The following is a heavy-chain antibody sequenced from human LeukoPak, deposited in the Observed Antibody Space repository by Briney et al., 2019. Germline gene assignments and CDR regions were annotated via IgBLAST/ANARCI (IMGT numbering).Heavy chain of an antibody. CDR2: IDHRGDT. D-gene: IGHD3-3*02. V-gene: IGHV4-34*01. CDR3: ARGATISETGYFDF. CDR1: GGSFSRYY. J-gene: IGHJ4*03. Sequence: SETLSLTCAVYGGSFSRYYWSGIRQSPGKGLEWIAEIDHRGDTNYNPSVKSRVTISVDTSKSQFSLKVRSLSAADTAVYYCARGATISETGYFDFWGQGTLVTVSS.